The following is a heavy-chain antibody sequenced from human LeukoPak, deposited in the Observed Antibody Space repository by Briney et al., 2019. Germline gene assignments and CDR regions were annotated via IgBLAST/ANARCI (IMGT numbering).Heavy chain of an antibody. V-gene: IGHV3-21*01. J-gene: IGHJ1*01. Sequence: GGSLRLTCAASGFTFSSYSMNWVRQAPGKGLEWVSSISSSSSSYIYYADSVKGRFTISRDNAKNSLHLQMNSLRAEDTAVYYCASFAVAGTRYFQHWGQGTLVTVSS. CDR2: ISSSSSSYI. CDR3: ASFAVAGTRYFQH. CDR1: GFTFSSYS. D-gene: IGHD6-19*01.